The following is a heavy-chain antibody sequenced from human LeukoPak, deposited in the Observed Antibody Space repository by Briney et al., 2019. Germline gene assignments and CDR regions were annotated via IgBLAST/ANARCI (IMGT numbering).Heavy chain of an antibody. J-gene: IGHJ4*02. CDR3: VKEAGYTSGWYSD. CDR2: ISNNGYNT. D-gene: IGHD6-19*01. CDR1: GFTFGSCA. Sequence: GGSLRLFCSASGFTFGSCAMHWVRQAPGKGLEYVSAISNNGYNTYYADSVKGRFTISRDNSKNTLYLQMSSLRAEDTAVYYCVKEAGYTSGWYSDWGRGTLVTVSS. V-gene: IGHV3-64D*06.